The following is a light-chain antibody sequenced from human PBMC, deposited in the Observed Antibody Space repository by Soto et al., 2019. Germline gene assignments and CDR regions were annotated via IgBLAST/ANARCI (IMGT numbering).Light chain of an antibody. CDR2: DAS. CDR3: QQYGSSRIT. V-gene: IGKV3-20*01. Sequence: EIVLTQSPATLSLSPGERATLSCRASQSISTSLLPWYQQKPGQAPRLLIYDASSRATGVPDRFSGSGSGTDFTLTISRLEPEDFAVYYCQQYGSSRITFGQGTRLEIK. J-gene: IGKJ5*01. CDR1: QSISTSL.